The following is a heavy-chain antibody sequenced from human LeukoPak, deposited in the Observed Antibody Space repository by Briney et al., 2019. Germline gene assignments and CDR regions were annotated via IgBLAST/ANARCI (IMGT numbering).Heavy chain of an antibody. CDR1: GFTFSSYA. D-gene: IGHD2-2*02. CDR2: ISSNGGST. V-gene: IGHV3-64*01. CDR3: ARQSYCSSTSCYTKAPDY. Sequence: PGGSLRLSCAASGFTFSSYAMHWVRQAPGKGLEYVSAISSNGGSTYYANSVKGRFTISRDNSKNTLYLQMGSLRAEDMAVYYCARQSYCSSTSCYTKAPDYWGQEPWSPSPQ. J-gene: IGHJ4*01.